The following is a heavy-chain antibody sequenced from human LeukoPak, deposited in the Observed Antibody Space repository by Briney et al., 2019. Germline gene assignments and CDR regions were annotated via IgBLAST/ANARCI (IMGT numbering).Heavy chain of an antibody. D-gene: IGHD2-15*01. CDR1: GFICSNYG. V-gene: IGHV3-30*03. J-gene: IGHJ4*02. CDR2: VSNDGSNK. CDR3: ARAGYRLQHFDF. Sequence: GGSLRLSCAASGFICSNYGMHWVRQAPDKGLDWVAVVSNDGSNKYYADSVKGRFTISRDNSKSTLYLQMDSLRAEDTAVYYCARAGYRLQHFDFWGQGTLVPVSS.